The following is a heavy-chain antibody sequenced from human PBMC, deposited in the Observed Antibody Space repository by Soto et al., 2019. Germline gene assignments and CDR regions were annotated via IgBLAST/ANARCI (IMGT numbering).Heavy chain of an antibody. V-gene: IGHV1-46*01. J-gene: IGHJ5*02. CDR1: GYTFTSYY. D-gene: IGHD1-26*01. CDR2: INACSGNT. Sequence: ASVKVSCKASGYTFTSYYMHWVRQAPGQGLEWMGIINACSGNTSYAQKLQGRVTMTTDTSTSTAYMELRSLRSDDTAVYYCAREGSWVVFDPRGQGTLVTVSS. CDR3: AREGSWVVFDP.